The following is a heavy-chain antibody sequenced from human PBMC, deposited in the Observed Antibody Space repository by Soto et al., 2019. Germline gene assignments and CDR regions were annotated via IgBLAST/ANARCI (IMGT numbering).Heavy chain of an antibody. D-gene: IGHD2-21*02. Sequence: SETLSLTCTVSDGSISSYYWSWIRQPPGKGLEWIGYIYRSGSTNYNPSLKSRVTMSVDTSKNQFSLKLSSVTAADTAVYYCARISEVTLDFDYWGQGTLVTVSS. CDR2: IYRSGST. CDR1: DGSISSYY. J-gene: IGHJ4*02. CDR3: ARISEVTLDFDY. V-gene: IGHV4-59*08.